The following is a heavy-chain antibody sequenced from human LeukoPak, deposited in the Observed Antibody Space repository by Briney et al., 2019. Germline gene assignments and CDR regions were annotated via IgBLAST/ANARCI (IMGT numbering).Heavy chain of an antibody. D-gene: IGHD3-22*01. J-gene: IGHJ4*02. CDR2: IKEDGSEK. CDR3: ASGENCYDDSGYNYYFEF. Sequence: GGSLRLSCAASGFTFSSYAMHWVRQAPGQGLEWVANIKEDGSEKYYVDSVKGRFTISRDNAKTSLYLDMISLRAEDTAVYYCASGENCYDDSGYNYYFEFWGQGALVTVSS. CDR1: GFTFSSYA. V-gene: IGHV3-7*01.